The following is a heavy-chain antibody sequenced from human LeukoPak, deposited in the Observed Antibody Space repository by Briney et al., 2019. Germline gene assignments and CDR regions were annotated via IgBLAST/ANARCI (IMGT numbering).Heavy chain of an antibody. CDR1: GGSISSSSYY. CDR3: ARDPSSAPDFDY. J-gene: IGHJ4*02. CDR2: IYTSGST. Sequence: SETLSLTCTVSGGSISSSSYYWGWIRQPAGKGLEWIGRIYTSGSTNYNPSLKSRVTMSVDTSKNQFSLKLSSVTAADTAVYYCARDPSSAPDFDYWGQGTLVTVSS. V-gene: IGHV4-61*02.